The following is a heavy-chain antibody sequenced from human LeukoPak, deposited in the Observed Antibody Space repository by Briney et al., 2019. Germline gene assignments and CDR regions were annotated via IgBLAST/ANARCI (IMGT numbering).Heavy chain of an antibody. J-gene: IGHJ5*02. V-gene: IGHV4-59*08. Sequence: PSETLSLTCTVSGGSISSLYWSWIRQPPGKGLEWIGYIYYIGSTNYNPSLKSRVTISIDTSRNQFSLRLSSVTAADTAVYYCATWRDGSSSGWFDPWGQGTLVTVSS. CDR1: GGSISSLY. CDR2: IYYIGST. D-gene: IGHD6-6*01. CDR3: ATWRDGSSSGWFDP.